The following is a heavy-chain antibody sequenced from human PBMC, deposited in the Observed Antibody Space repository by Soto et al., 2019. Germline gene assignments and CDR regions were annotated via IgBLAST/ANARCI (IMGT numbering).Heavy chain of an antibody. J-gene: IGHJ4*02. CDR2: IYHSGST. CDR3: ARTSLAGTSLDY. D-gene: IGHD6-19*01. Sequence: QVQLQESGPGLVKPSGTLSLTCAVSGGSISSSNWWTWVRQPPGKGLEWIGEIYHSGSTNYNPSLKSRAXXXVXXSKNQFSLKLSSVTAADTAVYYCARTSLAGTSLDYWGQGTLVTVSS. CDR1: GGSISSSNW. V-gene: IGHV4-4*02.